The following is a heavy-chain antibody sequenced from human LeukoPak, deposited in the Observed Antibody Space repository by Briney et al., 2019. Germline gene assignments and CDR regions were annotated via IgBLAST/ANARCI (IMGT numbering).Heavy chain of an antibody. V-gene: IGHV1-2*02. Sequence: ASVKVSCKASGYTFTDYYMHWVRQAPGQGLEWMGWFNPNSGGTNYAQNFQGRVTMTRDTSISTAYMELSRLRSDDTAVYYCAEAVGATTFFDYWGQGTLVTVSS. CDR2: FNPNSGGT. CDR3: AEAVGATTFFDY. CDR1: GYTFTDYY. J-gene: IGHJ4*02. D-gene: IGHD1-26*01.